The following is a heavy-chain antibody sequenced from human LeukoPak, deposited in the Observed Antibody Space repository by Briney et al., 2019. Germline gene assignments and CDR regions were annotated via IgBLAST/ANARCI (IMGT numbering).Heavy chain of an antibody. J-gene: IGHJ4*02. CDR3: ARYDYVWGSYRH. CDR1: GFTVSSNY. V-gene: IGHV3-53*01. D-gene: IGHD3-16*02. Sequence: PGRSLRLSCAASGFTVSSNYMSWVRQAPGKGLEWVSVIYSGGSTYYADSVKGRFTISRDNSKNTLYLQMNSLRAEDTAVYYCARYDYVWGSYRHWGQGTLVTVSS. CDR2: IYSGGST.